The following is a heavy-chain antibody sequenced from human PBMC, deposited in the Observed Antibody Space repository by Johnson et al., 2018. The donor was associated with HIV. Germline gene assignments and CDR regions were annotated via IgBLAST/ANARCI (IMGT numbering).Heavy chain of an antibody. V-gene: IGHV3-30*04. CDR2: ISYDGRNK. Sequence: QVLLVESGGGVVQPGRSLRLSCAASGFTFSSYAMHWVRQAPGKGLAWVAVISYDGRNKYYADSVKGRFTTPRDNSKNTLYLQMNSLRVEDTAVYYCAKVGRMTTVVTPGDAFDIWGQGTKVTVSS. CDR3: AKVGRMTTVVTPGDAFDI. D-gene: IGHD4-23*01. CDR1: GFTFSSYA. J-gene: IGHJ3*02.